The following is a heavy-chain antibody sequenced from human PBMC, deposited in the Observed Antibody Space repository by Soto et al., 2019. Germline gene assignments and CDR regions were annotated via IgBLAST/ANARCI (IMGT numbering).Heavy chain of an antibody. V-gene: IGHV1-46*01. CDR3: ARLATVTPPYYFDY. J-gene: IGHJ4*02. CDR1: GYTFTTFY. CDR2: INPNGGST. D-gene: IGHD4-17*01. Sequence: GASVKVSCKASGYTFTTFYVHCVRQAPGQGLEWMGVINPNGGSTAYAQKFQGRVTMTRDTSTSTVYMELSSLRSEDTAVFYCARLATVTPPYYFDYWGQGTLVTVSS.